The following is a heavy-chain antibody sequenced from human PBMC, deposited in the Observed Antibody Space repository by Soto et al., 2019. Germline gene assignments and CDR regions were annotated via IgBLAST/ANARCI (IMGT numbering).Heavy chain of an antibody. D-gene: IGHD5-12*01. CDR3: AREKGYISGPKNFDS. V-gene: IGHV4-30-4*01. J-gene: IGHJ4*02. CDR1: GGSISSGDYF. CDR2: IYDSGSS. Sequence: SETLSLTCTVSGGSISSGDYFWSWIRQPPGKGLEWIGYIYDSGSSYYNPSLKSRVTMSVDTSKNQFSLKLSSVTAADTAMYYCAREKGYISGPKNFDSWGQGTLVTVSS.